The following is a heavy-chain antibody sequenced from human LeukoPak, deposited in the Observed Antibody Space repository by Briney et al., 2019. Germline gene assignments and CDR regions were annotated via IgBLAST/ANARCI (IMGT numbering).Heavy chain of an antibody. CDR2: IYHSGST. CDR1: GYSISSGYY. D-gene: IGHD5-24*01. CDR3: ARDRNLRDGLSMDV. Sequence: PSETLSLTCTVSGYSISSGYYWGWTRQPPGKGLEWIGSIYHSGSTYYNPSLKSRVTISVDTSKNQFSLKLSSVTAADTAVYYCARDRNLRDGLSMDVWGKGTTVTVSS. J-gene: IGHJ6*03. V-gene: IGHV4-38-2*02.